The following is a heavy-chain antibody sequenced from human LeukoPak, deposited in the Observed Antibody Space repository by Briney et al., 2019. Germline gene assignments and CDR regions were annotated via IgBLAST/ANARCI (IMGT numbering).Heavy chain of an antibody. J-gene: IGHJ4*02. CDR2: ISYDGTNK. V-gene: IGHV3-30-3*01. CDR3: ARALDEGARFDY. CDR1: GFTVSSDY. Sequence: PGGSLRLSCAASGFTVSSDYMSWVRQAPGKGLEWVAVISYDGTNKYYADSMKGRFTISRDNSKNTLYLQMNSLRPEDTAVYYCARALDEGARFDYWGQGTLVTVSS.